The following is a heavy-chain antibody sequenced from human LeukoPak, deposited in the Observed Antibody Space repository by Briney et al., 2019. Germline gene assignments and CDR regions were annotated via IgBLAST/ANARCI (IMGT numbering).Heavy chain of an antibody. CDR3: ARVFTTAGDMGFDY. V-gene: IGHV3-30*04. CDR1: GFTFSSYA. D-gene: IGHD6-13*01. Sequence: PGGSLRLSCAASGFTFSSYAMHWVRQAPGKGLEWVAVISYDGSNKYYADSVKGRFTISRDNSKNTLYLQMNSLRAEDTAVYYCARVFTTAGDMGFDYWGQGTLVTVSS. CDR2: ISYDGSNK. J-gene: IGHJ4*02.